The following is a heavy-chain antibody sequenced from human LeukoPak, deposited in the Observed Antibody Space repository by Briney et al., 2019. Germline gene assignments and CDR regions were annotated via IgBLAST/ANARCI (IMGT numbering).Heavy chain of an antibody. CDR3: ARVVVAATPEGWFDP. CDR1: GDSIISGSHY. V-gene: IGHV4-39*02. D-gene: IGHD2-15*01. J-gene: IGHJ5*02. Sequence: SETLSLTCTVSGDSIISGSHYWGWIRQPPGKGLEWLGSIFYSGNTYYNPSLNRRVTISVDTSKSHFSLRLNSVTAADTAVYYCARVVVAATPEGWFDPWGQGTVVTVSS. CDR2: IFYSGNT.